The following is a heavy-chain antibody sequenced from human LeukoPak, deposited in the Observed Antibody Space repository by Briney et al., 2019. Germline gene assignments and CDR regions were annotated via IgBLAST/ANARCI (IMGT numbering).Heavy chain of an antibody. D-gene: IGHD6-13*01. CDR2: ISYDGSYK. V-gene: IGHV3-30*03. CDR3: TSSSHSSIRFDY. J-gene: IGHJ4*02. CDR1: GFTFSSYG. Sequence: AGGSLRLSCAASGFTFSSYGMHWVRQAPGKGLEWVAIISYDGSYKYYGDSMKGRFTISRDNSRNTLYLQMNSLRAEDTAVYYCTSSSHSSIRFDYWGQGTLVTVSS.